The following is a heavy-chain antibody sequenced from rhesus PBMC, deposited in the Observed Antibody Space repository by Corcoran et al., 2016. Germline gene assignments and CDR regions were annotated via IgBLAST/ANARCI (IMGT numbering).Heavy chain of an antibody. CDR2: ISGRGGST. Sequence: QLQLQESGPGLVKPSETLSLTCAVSGGSISSNWWSWIRQPPGKGLEWIGRISGRGGSTSYNPSLKSRVTISTDTSKNQLSLKLISVTAADTAVYYCASTGGRFDVWGPGVLVTVSS. CDR3: ASTGGRFDV. J-gene: IGHJ5-1*01. CDR1: GGSISSNW. D-gene: IGHD2-39*02. V-gene: IGHV4-173*01.